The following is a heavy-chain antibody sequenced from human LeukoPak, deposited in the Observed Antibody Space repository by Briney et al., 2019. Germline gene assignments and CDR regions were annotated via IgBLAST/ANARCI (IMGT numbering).Heavy chain of an antibody. CDR1: LFTFISYV. D-gene: IGHD6-13*01. Sequence: VGSLRLSSVASLFTFISYVLSSVRPTPGKGVWWVSAIIGSGGSTYYADSVKGRFTISRDNSKNTLYPQMNSLRTEDTAVYYCAKGNKIARYSSSWYPKKEKWFDPWGQGTLVTVSS. CDR2: IIGSGGST. V-gene: IGHV3-23*01. J-gene: IGHJ5*02. CDR3: AKGNKIARYSSSWYPKKEKWFDP.